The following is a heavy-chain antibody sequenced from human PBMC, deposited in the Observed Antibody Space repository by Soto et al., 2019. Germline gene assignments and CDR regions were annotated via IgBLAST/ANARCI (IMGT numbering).Heavy chain of an antibody. CDR2: ISAYNGNT. V-gene: IGHV1-18*01. D-gene: IGHD3-3*01. Sequence: ASVKVSCKASGYTFTSYGISWVRQAPGQGLEWMGWISAYNGNTNYAQKLQGRVTMTTDTSTSTAYMALRSLRSDDTAVYYCARVISYYDFWSGSNWFDPWGQGTLVTVSS. CDR1: GYTFTSYG. J-gene: IGHJ5*02. CDR3: ARVISYYDFWSGSNWFDP.